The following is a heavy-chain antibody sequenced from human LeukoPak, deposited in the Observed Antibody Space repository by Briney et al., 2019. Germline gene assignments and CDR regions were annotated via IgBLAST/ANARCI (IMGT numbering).Heavy chain of an antibody. Sequence: GGSLRLSCAASGFTFDDYGMSWVRQAPGKRLEWVSGINWNGGSTGYADSVKGRFTISRDNAKNSLYLQMNSLRAEDTALYYCAREGYDVLRFLEWLRGLDYWGQGTLVTVSS. CDR3: AREGYDVLRFLEWLRGLDY. CDR2: INWNGGST. CDR1: GFTFDDYG. J-gene: IGHJ4*02. V-gene: IGHV3-20*04. D-gene: IGHD3-3*01.